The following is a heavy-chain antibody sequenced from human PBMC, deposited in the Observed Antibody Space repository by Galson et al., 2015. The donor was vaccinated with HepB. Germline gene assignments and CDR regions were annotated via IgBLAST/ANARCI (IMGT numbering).Heavy chain of an antibody. CDR3: ARGPSAHKTPRYYYYYYYMDV. D-gene: IGHD2-2*01. CDR1: GYTFTGYY. J-gene: IGHJ6*03. CDR2: INPNSGGT. V-gene: IGHV1-2*04. Sequence: SVKVSCKASGYTFTGYYMHWVRQAPVQGLEWMGWINPNSGGTNYAQKFQGWVTMTRDTSISTAYMELSRLRSDDTAVYYCARGPSAHKTPRYYYYYYYMDVWGKGTTVTVSS.